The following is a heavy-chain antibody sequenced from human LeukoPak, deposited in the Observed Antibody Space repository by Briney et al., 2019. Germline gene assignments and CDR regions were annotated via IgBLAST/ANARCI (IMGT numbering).Heavy chain of an antibody. V-gene: IGHV3-21*01. J-gene: IGHJ3*02. D-gene: IGHD1-26*01. CDR1: GFTFSSYS. CDR2: ISSSSSNI. CDR3: ARGIIVGATGSAFDI. Sequence: NPGGSLRLSCAASGFTFSSYSMNWVRQAPGKGLEWVSSISSSSSNIYYADSVKGRFTISRDNAKNSLYLRINNLRAGDTAVYYCARGIIVGATGSAFDIWGQGTMVTVSS.